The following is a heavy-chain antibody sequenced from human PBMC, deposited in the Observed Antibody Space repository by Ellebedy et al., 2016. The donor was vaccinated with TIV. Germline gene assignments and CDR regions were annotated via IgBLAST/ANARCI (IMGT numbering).Heavy chain of an antibody. D-gene: IGHD3-22*01. CDR3: ARDPGGGGNYGDNWFDP. Sequence: GESLKISCAASGFTVNSYFMTWVRQAPGKGLEWVPVIYKDGGTNYTDSVLGRFTISRDNSENTLYLQMDSLRVEDTAVYYCARDPGGGGNYGDNWFDPWGQGTLVTVSS. CDR1: GFTVNSYF. J-gene: IGHJ5*02. V-gene: IGHV3-66*01. CDR2: IYKDGGT.